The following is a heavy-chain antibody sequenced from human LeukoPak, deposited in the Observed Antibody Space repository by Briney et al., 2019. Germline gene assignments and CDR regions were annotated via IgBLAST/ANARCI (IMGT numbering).Heavy chain of an antibody. CDR2: FDPEDGET. J-gene: IGHJ3*02. Sequence: ASVKVSCKVSGYTLTELSMHWVRQAPRKGLEWMGGFDPEDGETIYAQKFQGRVTMTEDTSTSTAYMELRSLRSDDTAVYYCARGGHDIVVVTATPGDAFDIWGQGTMVTVSS. CDR1: GYTLTELS. V-gene: IGHV1-24*01. CDR3: ARGGHDIVVVTATPGDAFDI. D-gene: IGHD2-21*02.